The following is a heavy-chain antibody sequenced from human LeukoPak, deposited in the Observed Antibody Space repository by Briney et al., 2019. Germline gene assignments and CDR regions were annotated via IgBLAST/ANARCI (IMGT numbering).Heavy chain of an antibody. CDR1: GFTFYDYA. CDR2: IRSKAFGGTV. CDR3: TRHADYDILTGYIPEDAFDV. D-gene: IGHD3-9*01. J-gene: IGHJ3*01. V-gene: IGHV3-49*03. Sequence: GGSLRISCTGSGFTFYDYAMSWFRQAPGKGLEWVGFIRSKAFGGTVEYAASVKGRFSISRDDSKSSAYLQMNSLKTEDTAIYYCTRHADYDILTGYIPEDAFDVWGQGTMVTVSS.